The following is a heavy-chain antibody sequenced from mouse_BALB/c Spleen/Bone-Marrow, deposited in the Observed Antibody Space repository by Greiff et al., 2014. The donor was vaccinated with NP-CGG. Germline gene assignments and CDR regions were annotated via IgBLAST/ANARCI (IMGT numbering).Heavy chain of an antibody. CDR1: GYSFTDSN. D-gene: IGHD1-1*01. J-gene: IGHJ2*01. CDR2: IDPYYGGT. CDR3: AKKDYGSSSFDY. V-gene: IGHV1-39*01. Sequence: EVQVVESGPELEKPGASVKISCKASGYSFTDSNMNWVKQSNGKNLEWIGNIDPYYGGTSYSQKFKGKATLTVDKSSSTAYMQLRSPTSEDSAVYYCAKKDYGSSSFDYWGQGTTLAVSS.